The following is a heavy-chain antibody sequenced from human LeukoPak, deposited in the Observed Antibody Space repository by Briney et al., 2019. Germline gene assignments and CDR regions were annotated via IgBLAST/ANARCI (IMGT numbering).Heavy chain of an antibody. CDR2: ISYDGSNK. J-gene: IGHJ2*01. V-gene: IGHV3-30*18. CDR1: GFTFSSYG. CDR3: AKVQPRRDWYLDL. Sequence: GRSLRLSCAASGFTFSSYGMHWVRQAPGKGLEWVAVISYDGSNKYYADSVKGRFTISRDNSKNTLYLQMNSLRAEDTAVYYCAKVQPRRDWYLDLWGRGTLVTVSS.